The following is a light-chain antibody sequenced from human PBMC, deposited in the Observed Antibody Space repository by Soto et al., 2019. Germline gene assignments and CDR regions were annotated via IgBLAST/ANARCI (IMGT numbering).Light chain of an antibody. CDR2: HDT. V-gene: IGLV1-44*01. J-gene: IGLJ2*01. CDR3: GAWDDSMNGPV. Sequence: QSVLTQPPSASGTPGQRVIISCSGSGSNIGSNTVNWYQQLPGAAPKVLIHHDTQRPSGVPDRFSGSKSGISASLAISGLQSEDEADYSGGAWDDSMNGPVFGGGTKLTVL. CDR1: GSNIGSNT.